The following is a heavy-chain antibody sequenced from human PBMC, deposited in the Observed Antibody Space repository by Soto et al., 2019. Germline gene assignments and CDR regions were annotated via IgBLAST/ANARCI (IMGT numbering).Heavy chain of an antibody. V-gene: IGHV3-49*03. D-gene: IGHD3-22*01. CDR3: TRDHRENYYDSSGYYPY. J-gene: IGHJ4*02. CDR2: IRSKAYGGTT. CDR1: GFTFGDYA. Sequence: LRLSCTASGFTFGDYAVSWFRQAPGKGLEWVGFIRSKAYGGTTEYAASVKGRFTISRDDSKSIAYLQMNSLKTEDTAVYFCTRDHRENYYDSSGYYPYWGQGTLVTVSS.